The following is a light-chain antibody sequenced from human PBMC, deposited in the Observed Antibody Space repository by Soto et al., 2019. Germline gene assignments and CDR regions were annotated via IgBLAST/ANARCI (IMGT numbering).Light chain of an antibody. CDR2: DVS. V-gene: IGLV2-11*01. Sequence: VLTQPRSVSGSPGQSVTISRTGTSSNVGGYNYVSWYQQHPGKAPKLMIYDVSKRPSGVPDRFSGSKSGNTASLTISGLQAEDEADYYCCSYAGSYVFGTGTKATVL. J-gene: IGLJ1*01. CDR1: SSNVGGYNY. CDR3: CSYAGSYV.